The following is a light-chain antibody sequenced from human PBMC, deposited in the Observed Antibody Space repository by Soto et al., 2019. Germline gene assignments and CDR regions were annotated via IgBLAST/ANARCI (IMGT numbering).Light chain of an antibody. V-gene: IGKV3-20*01. Sequence: EIVLTQSPGTLYLSPGERATLSCRASQSVSSSYLAWYQQKPGQAPRLLIYDASSRATGIPDRFSGSGSGTDFTLTISRLEPEDFAVYYCQQYGSSPGTFGQGTKVEIK. CDR1: QSVSSSY. CDR3: QQYGSSPGT. CDR2: DAS. J-gene: IGKJ1*01.